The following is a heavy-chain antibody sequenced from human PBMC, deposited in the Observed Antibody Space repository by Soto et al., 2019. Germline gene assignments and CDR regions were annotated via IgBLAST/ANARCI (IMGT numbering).Heavy chain of an antibody. CDR2: IYWDDGE. J-gene: IGHJ4*02. D-gene: IGHD3-10*01. V-gene: IGHV2-5*02. Sequence: QITLKESGPTLVKPTQTLTLTCSFSGFSLNTDGVGVGWVRQPPGEALEWLALIYWDDGERYNPSLKTSLTTTTDTSKNQVVLKMTHMDPVDTATYYCANSRNLITEDAQVGDFDYWGKGTLVTVSS. CDR3: ANSRNLITEDAQVGDFDY. CDR1: GFSLNTDGVG.